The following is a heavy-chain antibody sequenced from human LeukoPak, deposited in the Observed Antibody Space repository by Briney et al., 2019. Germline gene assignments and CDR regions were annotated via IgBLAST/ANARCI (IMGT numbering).Heavy chain of an antibody. CDR2: ISASGGST. Sequence: GGSLRLSCAASGFTFSSSAMSWVRQVPGKGLEWVSGISASGGSTSYADSVRGRFTISRDNSKNTLYVQMNSLRDEDTAVYYCAEDQRWESPHYLDSWGQGTLVTVTS. V-gene: IGHV3-23*01. J-gene: IGHJ4*02. CDR1: GFTFSSSA. CDR3: AEDQRWESPHYLDS. D-gene: IGHD1-26*01.